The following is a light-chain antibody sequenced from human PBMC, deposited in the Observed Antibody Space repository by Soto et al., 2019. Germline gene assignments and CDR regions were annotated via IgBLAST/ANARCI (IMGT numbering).Light chain of an antibody. CDR2: EVS. Sequence: QSALTQSPSASGSPGQSVTISCTGTSGDVGGYNYVSWYQQHPGKPPKLMIYEVSKRPSGVPDRFSGSKSGNTASLTVSGVQAEDEADYYCSTYAGSNNLVFGGGTKVTVL. V-gene: IGLV2-8*01. J-gene: IGLJ3*02. CDR1: SGDVGGYNY. CDR3: STYAGSNNLV.